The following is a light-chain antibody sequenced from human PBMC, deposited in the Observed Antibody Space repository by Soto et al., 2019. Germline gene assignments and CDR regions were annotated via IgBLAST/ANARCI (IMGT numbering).Light chain of an antibody. CDR2: ANT. Sequence: QPVLTQPPSVSGAPGQRVTISCTGSNSNIGAPHDAHWYQQLPGSAPKLLIFANTNRPSGVPVRFSGSKSATSASLAITGLQAEDEATYYCQSYDSSLGTVILGGGTKLTVL. J-gene: IGLJ2*01. V-gene: IGLV1-40*01. CDR1: NSNIGAPHD. CDR3: QSYDSSLGTVI.